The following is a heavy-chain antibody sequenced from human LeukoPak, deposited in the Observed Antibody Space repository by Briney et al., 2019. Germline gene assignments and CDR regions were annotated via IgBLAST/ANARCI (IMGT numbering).Heavy chain of an antibody. CDR1: GGTFTSYG. D-gene: IGHD6-6*01. CDR3: ARERYSSSSLYYYYYMDV. CDR2: ISAYNGNT. V-gene: IGHV1-18*01. Sequence: ASVKVSCKASGGTFTSYGISWVRQAPGQGLEWMGWISAYNGNTNYAQKLQGRVTMTTDTSTSTAYMELRSLRSDDTAVYYCARERYSSSSLYYYYYMDVWGKGTTVTVSS. J-gene: IGHJ6*03.